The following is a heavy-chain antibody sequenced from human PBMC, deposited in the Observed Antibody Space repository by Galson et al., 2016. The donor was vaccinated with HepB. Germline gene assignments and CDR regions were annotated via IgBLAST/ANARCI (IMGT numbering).Heavy chain of an antibody. Sequence: ETLSLTCTVSGGSISGASYYWGWLRQPPGKGLEWIGSIPYTGTTYYNPSLKSRATLSVDTSKNHFSLRLSSVTAADTAVYYCARLYYDFWSGYPADPWGQGTLVTVSS. V-gene: IGHV4-39*02. CDR2: IPYTGTT. CDR3: ARLYYDFWSGYPADP. J-gene: IGHJ5*02. D-gene: IGHD3-3*01. CDR1: GGSISGASYY.